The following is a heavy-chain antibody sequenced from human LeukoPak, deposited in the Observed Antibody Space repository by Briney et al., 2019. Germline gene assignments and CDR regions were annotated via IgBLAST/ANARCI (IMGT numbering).Heavy chain of an antibody. CDR1: GFTFSSYG. J-gene: IGHJ3*02. D-gene: IGHD3-22*01. Sequence: GGSLRLSCAASGFTFSSYGMSWVRQAPGKGLEWVSAISGSGGSTYYADSVKGRFTISRDNSKNTLYLQMNSLRAEDTAVHYCAKVAIPDYYDSRTEAFDIWGQGTMVTVSS. V-gene: IGHV3-23*01. CDR2: ISGSGGST. CDR3: AKVAIPDYYDSRTEAFDI.